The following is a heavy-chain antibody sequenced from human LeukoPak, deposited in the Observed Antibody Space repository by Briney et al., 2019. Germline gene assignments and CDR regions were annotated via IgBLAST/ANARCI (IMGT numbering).Heavy chain of an antibody. Sequence: GASVKVSCTAPGAAFNRIPISWVRQAPGQGLEWMGGIIPIFGTANYAQKFQGRVTITADESTSTAYMELSSLRSEDTAVYYCARGVEPNWNYVIDYWGQGTLVTVSS. D-gene: IGHD1-7*01. CDR1: GAAFNRIP. V-gene: IGHV1-69*01. CDR3: ARGVEPNWNYVIDY. CDR2: IIPIFGTA. J-gene: IGHJ4*02.